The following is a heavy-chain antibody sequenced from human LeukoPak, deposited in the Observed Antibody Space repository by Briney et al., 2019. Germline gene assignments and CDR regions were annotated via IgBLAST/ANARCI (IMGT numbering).Heavy chain of an antibody. D-gene: IGHD6-19*01. V-gene: IGHV3-9*01. CDR2: ISWDSKNI. Sequence: GGSLRLSCAASGFTFDDYAMFWVRQAPGKGLEWVSGISWDSKNIGYAASVKGRFTISRDNAKNSLHLQLSSLRAEDTAFYYCARGNRDSSGFYYYYGMDVWGQGTTVTVSS. CDR3: ARGNRDSSGFYYYYGMDV. CDR1: GFTFDDYA. J-gene: IGHJ6*02.